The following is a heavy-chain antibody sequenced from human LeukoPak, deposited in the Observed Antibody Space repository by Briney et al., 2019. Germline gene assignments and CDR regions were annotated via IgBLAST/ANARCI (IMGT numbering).Heavy chain of an antibody. CDR1: GFTFSSYE. CDR3: ALSLDYYYGMDV. Sequence: GSLGLSCAASGFTFSSYEMNWVRQAPGKGLEWVSYISSSGSTIYYADSVKGRFTISRDNAKNSLYLQMNSLRAEDTAVYYCALSLDYYYGMDVWGQGTTVTVSS. CDR2: ISSSGSTI. V-gene: IGHV3-48*03. D-gene: IGHD3-16*02. J-gene: IGHJ6*02.